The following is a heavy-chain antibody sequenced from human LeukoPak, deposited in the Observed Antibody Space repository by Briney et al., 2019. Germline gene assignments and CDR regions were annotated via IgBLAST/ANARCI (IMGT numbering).Heavy chain of an antibody. CDR1: GFTFSSYW. CDR3: QRTRGYFDY. V-gene: IGHV4-34*08. CDR2: INHSGST. J-gene: IGHJ4*02. Sequence: GSLRLSCAASGFTFSSYWMSWVRQAPGKGLEWIGEINHSGSTNYNPSLKSRVTISVDTSKNQFSLKLSSVTAADTAVYYCQRTRGYFDYWGQGTLVTVSS. D-gene: IGHD3-10*01.